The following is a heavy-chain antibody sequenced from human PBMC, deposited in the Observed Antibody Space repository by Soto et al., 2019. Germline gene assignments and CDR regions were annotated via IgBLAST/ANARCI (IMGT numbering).Heavy chain of an antibody. D-gene: IGHD3-3*01. V-gene: IGHV1-69*13. CDR3: AWGNHTYYEFCSGSYFDY. Sequence: VKVSCKASAGTFSSYAISWVRQAPGEGLEWMGGIIPIFGTANYAQKFQSRVTITADESTSTAYIELSNMRSEDTTVYYCAWGNHTYYEFCSGSYFDYWGQGNLVTVPS. CDR1: AGTFSSYA. CDR2: IIPIFGTA. J-gene: IGHJ4*02.